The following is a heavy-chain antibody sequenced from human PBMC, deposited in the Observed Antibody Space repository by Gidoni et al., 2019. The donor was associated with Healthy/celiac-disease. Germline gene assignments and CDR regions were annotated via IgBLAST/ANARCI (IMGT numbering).Heavy chain of an antibody. D-gene: IGHD5-12*01. CDR3: ARARRRDGSTDY. CDR2: INHSGST. CDR1: GGSFSGYY. V-gene: IGHV4-34*01. Sequence: QVQLQQWGAGLLKPSETLSLTCAVYGGSFSGYYWSWIRQPPGKGLEWIGEINHSGSTNYNPSLKSRVTISVDTSKNPFSLKLSSVTAADTAVYYCARARRRDGSTDYWGQGTLVTVSS. J-gene: IGHJ4*02.